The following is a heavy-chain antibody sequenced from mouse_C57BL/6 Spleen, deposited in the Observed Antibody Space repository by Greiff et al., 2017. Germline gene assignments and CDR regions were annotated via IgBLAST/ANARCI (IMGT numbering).Heavy chain of an antibody. Sequence: EVMLVESGGGLVKPGGSLKLSCAASGFTFSSYAMSWVRQTPEKRLEWVATISDGGSYTYYPDNVKGRFTISRDNAKNNLYLQMSHLKSEDTAMYYCARDGFYGNYWYFDVWGTGTTVTVSS. V-gene: IGHV5-4*01. D-gene: IGHD2-1*01. CDR3: ARDGFYGNYWYFDV. J-gene: IGHJ1*03. CDR1: GFTFSSYA. CDR2: ISDGGSYT.